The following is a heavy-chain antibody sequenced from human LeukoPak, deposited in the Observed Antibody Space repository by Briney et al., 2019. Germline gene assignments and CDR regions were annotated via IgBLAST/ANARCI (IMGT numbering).Heavy chain of an antibody. CDR3: ARDGFLEWLRCDY. D-gene: IGHD3-3*01. Sequence: GGSLRLSCVMTGFDFKSYAMTWVRKAPGKGLEWVSSISSSSSYIYYADSVKGRFTTSRDNAKNSLYLQMNSLRAEDTAVYYCARDGFLEWLRCDYWGQGTLVIVSS. V-gene: IGHV3-21*01. CDR2: ISSSSSYI. CDR1: GFDFKSYA. J-gene: IGHJ4*02.